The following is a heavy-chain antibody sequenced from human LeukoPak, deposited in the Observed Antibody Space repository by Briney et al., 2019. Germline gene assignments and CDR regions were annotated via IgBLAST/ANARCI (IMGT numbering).Heavy chain of an antibody. J-gene: IGHJ4*02. CDR3: ARGSPYGDYYFDY. CDR2: ISSNGGST. D-gene: IGHD4-17*01. V-gene: IGHV3-64*01. Sequence: PGGSLRLSCAASGFTFSSYDMHWVRQAPGKGLEYVSAISSNGGSTYYANSVKGRFTISRDNSKNTLYLQMGSLRAGDMAVYYCARGSPYGDYYFDYWGQGTLVTVSS. CDR1: GFTFSSYD.